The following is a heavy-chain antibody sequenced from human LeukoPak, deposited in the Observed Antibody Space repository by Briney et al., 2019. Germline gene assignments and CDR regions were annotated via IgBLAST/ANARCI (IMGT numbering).Heavy chain of an antibody. J-gene: IGHJ4*02. Sequence: ASVKVSSKASGYTFTGYYMHWVRQGPGRGLEWMGWINPNSGGTNYAQKFQGRVTMTRDTSISTAYMELSRLRSDDTAVYYCARGKEEVATPSYWGQGTLVTVSS. CDR3: ARGKEEVATPSY. V-gene: IGHV1-2*02. CDR1: GYTFTGYY. D-gene: IGHD5-24*01. CDR2: INPNSGGT.